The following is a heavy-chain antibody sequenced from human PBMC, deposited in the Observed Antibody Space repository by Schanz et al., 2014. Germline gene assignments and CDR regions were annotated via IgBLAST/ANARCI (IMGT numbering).Heavy chain of an antibody. J-gene: IGHJ4*02. D-gene: IGHD3-9*01. CDR3: VREGSATPVAGLRSFGWLGRFDY. CDR1: GFSFSDHA. V-gene: IGHV3-72*01. CDR2: VRKKESSDDTE. Sequence: EVELVESGGGLVQPGGSLRLSCAASGFSFSDHAMDWVRQAAGKGLEWVGRVRKKESSDDTEEYAASVRGRFTISRDDSKNVVNLQMNGLKTEDTAMYYCVREGSATPVAGLRSFGWLGRFDYWGQGALVTVSS.